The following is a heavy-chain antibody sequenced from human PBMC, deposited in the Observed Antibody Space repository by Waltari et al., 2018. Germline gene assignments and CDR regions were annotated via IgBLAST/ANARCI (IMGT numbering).Heavy chain of an antibody. V-gene: IGHV3-23*01. J-gene: IGHJ4*02. D-gene: IGHD3-22*01. CDR3: ARHLYSIDYLELAK. Sequence: EEHLLESGGGLAQPGGSLRLSCAASGFNFISYAMSWVCQAPGKGLGWVSVMGDSGVIQKYADSGKGRFTFSRDNSQNTVFLHLNSLGAEDTAIYYCARHLYSIDYLELAKWGQGTLVTVSS. CDR1: GFNFISYA. CDR2: MGDSGVIQ.